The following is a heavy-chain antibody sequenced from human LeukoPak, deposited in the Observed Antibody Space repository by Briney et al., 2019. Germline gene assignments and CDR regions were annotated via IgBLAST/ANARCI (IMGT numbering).Heavy chain of an antibody. V-gene: IGHV3-21*01. CDR1: GFNFSRYT. Sequence: GGSLRLSCEASGFNFSRYTMNWVRQAPGKGLEWVSLISRDSSYIYYADSLKGRFTISRDNAKNSLYLQMNSLRADDTALYHCARDGQLDFWGQGTLVTVSS. CDR3: ARDGQLDF. CDR2: ISRDSSYI. J-gene: IGHJ4*02.